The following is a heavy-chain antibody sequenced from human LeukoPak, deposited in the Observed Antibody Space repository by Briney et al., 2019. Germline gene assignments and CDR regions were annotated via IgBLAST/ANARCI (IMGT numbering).Heavy chain of an antibody. CDR2: ISYDGSNK. J-gene: IGHJ6*04. Sequence: GRSLRLSCAASGFAFSSYAMHWVRQAPGKGLEWVAVISYDGSNKYYADSVKGRFTISRDNAKNSLYLQMNSLRAEDTAVYYCAELGITMIGGVWGKGTTVTISS. V-gene: IGHV3-30*04. D-gene: IGHD3-10*02. CDR3: AELGITMIGGV. CDR1: GFAFSSYA.